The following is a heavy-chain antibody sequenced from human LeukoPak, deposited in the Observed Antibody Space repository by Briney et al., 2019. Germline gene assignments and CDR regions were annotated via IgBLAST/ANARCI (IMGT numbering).Heavy chain of an antibody. CDR3: AKDASDTAMAYAFDY. V-gene: IGHV3-9*01. D-gene: IGHD5-18*01. CDR2: ISWNSGSI. Sequence: GGSLRLSCAASGFTFDDYAMHWVRQAPGKGLEWVSGISWNSGSIGYADSVKGRFTISRDNAKNSLYLQMNSLRAENTALYYCAKDASDTAMAYAFDYWGQGTLVTVSS. J-gene: IGHJ4*02. CDR1: GFTFDDYA.